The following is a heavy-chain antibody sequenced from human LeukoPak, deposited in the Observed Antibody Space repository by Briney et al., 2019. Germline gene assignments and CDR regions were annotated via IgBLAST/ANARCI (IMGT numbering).Heavy chain of an antibody. J-gene: IGHJ4*02. D-gene: IGHD3-22*01. V-gene: IGHV4-30-4*08. CDR1: GGSISSGDYY. Sequence: PSETLSLTCTVSGGSISSGDYYWSWIRQPPGKGLEWIGYIYYSGSTYYNPSLKSRVTISVDTSKNQFSLKLSSVTAADTAVYYCARERVRDSSGYYRNFDYWGQGTLVTVSS. CDR2: IYYSGST. CDR3: ARERVRDSSGYYRNFDY.